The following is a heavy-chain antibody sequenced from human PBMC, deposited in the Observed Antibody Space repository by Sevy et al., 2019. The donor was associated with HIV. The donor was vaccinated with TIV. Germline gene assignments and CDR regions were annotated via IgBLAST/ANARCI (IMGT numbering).Heavy chain of an antibody. Sequence: SETLSLSCTVSGGSISSGDYYWSWIRQPPGKGLECIGYINYSGSTYYNPSLKSRVTISVDTSKNQFSLKLSSVTAADTAVYYCARDYSSSAGNWFDPWVQGTLVTVSS. J-gene: IGHJ5*02. D-gene: IGHD6-6*01. V-gene: IGHV4-30-4*01. CDR1: GGSISSGDYY. CDR3: ARDYSSSAGNWFDP. CDR2: INYSGST.